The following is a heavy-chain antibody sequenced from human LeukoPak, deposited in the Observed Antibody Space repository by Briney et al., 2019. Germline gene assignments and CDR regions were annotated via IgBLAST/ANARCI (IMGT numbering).Heavy chain of an antibody. CDR1: GFTFSSYS. D-gene: IGHD4-17*01. CDR2: ISSSSSYI. V-gene: IGHV3-21*01. Sequence: PGGSLRLSCAASGFTFSSYSMNWVRQAPGKGLEWVSSISSSSSYIYYADSVKGRFTVSRDNSQNTLDLQMNKLGAEDTALYYCVTALVHGDHEFDYWGQGTLVAVFS. J-gene: IGHJ4*02. CDR3: VTALVHGDHEFDY.